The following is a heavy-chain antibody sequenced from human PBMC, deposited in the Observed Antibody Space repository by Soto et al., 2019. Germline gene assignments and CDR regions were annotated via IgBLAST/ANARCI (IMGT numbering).Heavy chain of an antibody. CDR1: GFTFSSYA. J-gene: IGHJ4*02. D-gene: IGHD3-3*01. Sequence: GGSLRLSCAASGFTFSSYAMHWVRQAPGKGLEWVAVISYDGSNKYYADSVKGRFTISRDNSKNTLYLQMNSLRAEDTAVYYCARDRGLFGVVRYFDYWGQGTLVTVSS. CDR2: ISYDGSNK. CDR3: ARDRGLFGVVRYFDY. V-gene: IGHV3-30-3*01.